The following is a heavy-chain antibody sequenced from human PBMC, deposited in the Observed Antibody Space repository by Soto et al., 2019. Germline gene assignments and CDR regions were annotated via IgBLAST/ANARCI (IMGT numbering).Heavy chain of an antibody. D-gene: IGHD3-16*01. CDR1: GGSISSGDYY. CDR2: INYSGST. V-gene: IGHV4-30-4*01. Sequence: QVQLQESGPVLVKPSQTLSLTCTVSGGSISSGDYYWSWIRQPPGKGLEWIGYINYSGSTNYNPSLKSRVTISVDTSKNQFALKLSSVTAADTAVYYCARGADDLGYYGMDVWGQGTTVTVSS. J-gene: IGHJ6*02. CDR3: ARGADDLGYYGMDV.